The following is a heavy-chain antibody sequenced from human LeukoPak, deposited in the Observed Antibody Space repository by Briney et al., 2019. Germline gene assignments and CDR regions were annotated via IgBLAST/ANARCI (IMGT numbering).Heavy chain of an antibody. Sequence: PSETLSLTCAVYGGPFSGYYWSWIREPPGKGLEWIGEINHSGSTNYNPSLKSRVTISVDTSKNQFSLKLSSVTAADTAVYYCARGLRRGYSGYDYRATYYYYGMDVWGQGTTVTVSS. CDR2: INHSGST. J-gene: IGHJ6*02. D-gene: IGHD5-12*01. V-gene: IGHV4-34*01. CDR1: GGPFSGYY. CDR3: ARGLRRGYSGYDYRATYYYYGMDV.